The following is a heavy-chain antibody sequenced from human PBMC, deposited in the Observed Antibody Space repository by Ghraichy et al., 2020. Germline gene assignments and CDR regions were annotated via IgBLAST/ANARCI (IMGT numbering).Heavy chain of an antibody. CDR1: GGSISRYY. J-gene: IGHJ3*02. D-gene: IGHD6-19*01. Sequence: SETLSLTCTVSGGSISRYYWSWIRQPPGKGLEWIGYTYYSGSTNYNPSLKSRVRISVDTAKNQFSLKLSAVTAADTATYYCARHRGSGWPDAFDIWGQGTMVGVSS. V-gene: IGHV4-59*08. CDR3: ARHRGSGWPDAFDI. CDR2: TYYSGST.